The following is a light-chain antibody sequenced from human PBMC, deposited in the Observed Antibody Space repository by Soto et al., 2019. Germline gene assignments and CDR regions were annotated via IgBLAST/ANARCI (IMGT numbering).Light chain of an antibody. CDR2: DAS. CDR1: QSVSSH. Sequence: EIVLTQSPATLSLSPGEGATVSCRASQSVSSHLAWYQQKRGQAPRLLIYDASSRASGIPARFSGRGSGTDFTLTISFLEPDDFAIYYCQQCSNCPLTFGQGTQVEIK. J-gene: IGKJ5*01. CDR3: QQCSNCPLT. V-gene: IGKV3-11*01.